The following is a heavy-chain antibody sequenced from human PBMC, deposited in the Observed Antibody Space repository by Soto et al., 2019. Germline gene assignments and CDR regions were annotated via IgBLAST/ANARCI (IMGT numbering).Heavy chain of an antibody. V-gene: IGHV3-21*01. Sequence: GGSLRLSCAASGFIFTGYNMNWVRQAPGKGLEWVSSISSGSSYIYYADSVKGRFTISRDNAKNSLYLQMNTLRAEDTALYYCARRRAAAGTLTFDYWGQGTRVTVSS. CDR1: GFIFTGYN. CDR2: ISSGSSYI. CDR3: ARRRAAAGTLTFDY. D-gene: IGHD6-13*01. J-gene: IGHJ4*02.